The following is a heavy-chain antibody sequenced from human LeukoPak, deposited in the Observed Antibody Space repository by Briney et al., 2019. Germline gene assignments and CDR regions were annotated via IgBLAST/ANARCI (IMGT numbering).Heavy chain of an antibody. Sequence: PGGSLRLSCAASGFTFSRYGMNWVRQAPGKGLEWVSYISSSSSMIYNEDSVKGRLTISRDNAKNSLYLQMNSLRAEDTAVYYCARDGDYVWGSYRYRHYFDYWGQGTLVTVSS. J-gene: IGHJ4*02. V-gene: IGHV3-48*01. CDR3: ARDGDYVWGSYRYRHYFDY. D-gene: IGHD3-16*02. CDR1: GFTFSRYG. CDR2: ISSSSSMI.